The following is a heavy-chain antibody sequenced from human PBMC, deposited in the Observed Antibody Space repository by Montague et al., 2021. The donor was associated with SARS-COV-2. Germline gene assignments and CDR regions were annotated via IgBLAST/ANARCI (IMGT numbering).Heavy chain of an antibody. CDR2: IDWGDDK. Sequence: PALVKPTQTLTLTCTFSGFSLSTSGMCVSWIRQPPGKALEWLALIDWGDDKYCSTSLKTRLTISKDTSKNQVVLTMTNMDPVDTATYYCARIRDYDILAGSYSGFDYWGQGTLVTVSS. D-gene: IGHD3-9*01. V-gene: IGHV2-70*01. CDR1: GFSLSTSGMC. CDR3: ARIRDYDILAGSYSGFDY. J-gene: IGHJ4*02.